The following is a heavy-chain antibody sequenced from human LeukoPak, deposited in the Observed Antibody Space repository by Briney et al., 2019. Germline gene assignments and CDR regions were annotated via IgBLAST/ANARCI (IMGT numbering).Heavy chain of an antibody. V-gene: IGHV3-9*01. J-gene: IGHJ4*02. D-gene: IGHD1-26*01. Sequence: PGGSLRLSCIASGFTFDDYAMHWVRQAPGKGLEWVSGISWNSGSIGYADSVKGRFTISRDNAKNSLYLQMNSLRAEDTALYYCARDKRATTAFDYWGQGTLVTVSS. CDR2: ISWNSGSI. CDR1: GFTFDDYA. CDR3: ARDKRATTAFDY.